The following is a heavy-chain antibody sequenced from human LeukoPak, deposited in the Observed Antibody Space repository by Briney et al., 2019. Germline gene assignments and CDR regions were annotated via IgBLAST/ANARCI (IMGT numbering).Heavy chain of an antibody. J-gene: IGHJ4*02. CDR3: TSPRRDGYNYVY. Sequence: GGSLRLSCAASGFTFSGSAMHWVRQASGKGLEWVGRIRSKANSYATAYAASVKGRFTISRDDSKNTAYLQMNSLKTEGTAVYYCTSPRRDGYNYVYWGQGTLVTVSS. CDR2: IRSKANSYAT. D-gene: IGHD5-24*01. V-gene: IGHV3-73*01. CDR1: GFTFSGSA.